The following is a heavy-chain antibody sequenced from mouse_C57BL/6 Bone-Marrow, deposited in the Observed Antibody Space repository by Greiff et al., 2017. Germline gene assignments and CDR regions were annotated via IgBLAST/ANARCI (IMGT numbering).Heavy chain of an antibody. CDR1: GFNIKDDY. V-gene: IGHV14-4*01. Sequence: VQLQQSGAELVRPGASVKLSCTASGFNIKDDYMHWVKQRPEQGLEWIVWIDPENGATEYASKFQGKATITADKSSSTAYMQLSSLTSEDSAVYFCARDWDYFDYWGQGTTLTVSS. CDR3: ARDWDYFDY. CDR2: IDPENGAT. J-gene: IGHJ2*01. D-gene: IGHD4-1*01.